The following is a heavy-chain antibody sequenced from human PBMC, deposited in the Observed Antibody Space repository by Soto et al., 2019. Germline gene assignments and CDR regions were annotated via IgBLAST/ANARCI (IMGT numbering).Heavy chain of an antibody. J-gene: IGHJ4*02. CDR2: IVVGSGNT. Sequence: GASVKVSCKASGFTFSSSGIRWVRQARGQRLEWIGWIVVGSGNTNYAQKFQERVTITRDVSTNTAYMELTSLRSEDTAVFYCARLIHCKTTSCYFDYWGQGTLVTVSS. D-gene: IGHD2-2*01. CDR1: GFTFSSSG. CDR3: ARLIHCKTTSCYFDY. V-gene: IGHV1-58*02.